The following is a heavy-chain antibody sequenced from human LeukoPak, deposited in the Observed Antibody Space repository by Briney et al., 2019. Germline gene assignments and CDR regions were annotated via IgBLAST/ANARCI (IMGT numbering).Heavy chain of an antibody. CDR2: IDPSDSYT. D-gene: IGHD3-10*01. Sequence: PGESLRTSCKGSGYSFTSYWISWVRQMPGKGLEWMGEIDPSDSYTNYSPSFQGHVTISADKSISAAYLQWSSLKASDTAMYYCARRYYGSGGYFDLWGGGTLVSVSS. V-gene: IGHV5-10-1*01. CDR3: ARRYYGSGGYFDL. CDR1: GYSFTSYW. J-gene: IGHJ2*01.